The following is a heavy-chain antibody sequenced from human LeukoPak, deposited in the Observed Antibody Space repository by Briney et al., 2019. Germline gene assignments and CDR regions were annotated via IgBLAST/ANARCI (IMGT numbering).Heavy chain of an antibody. CDR2: IWYDGSNK. D-gene: IGHD4-11*01. J-gene: IGHJ6*02. V-gene: IGHV3-33*01. CDR1: GFTFSSYG. Sequence: GGSLRLSCAASGFTFSSYGMHWVRQAPGKGLEWVAPIWYDGSNKYYADSVKGRFTISRDNSKNTLSLQMNSLRVEDTAVYYCARPYYSNYYYYGMDVWGQGTTVTVSS. CDR3: ARPYYSNYYYYGMDV.